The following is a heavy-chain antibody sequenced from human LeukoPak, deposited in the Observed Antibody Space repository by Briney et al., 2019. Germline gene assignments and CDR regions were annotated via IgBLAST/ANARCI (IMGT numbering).Heavy chain of an antibody. CDR3: ASLRMATTYFYY. J-gene: IGHJ4*02. CDR2: IKQVGSEK. Sequence: GGSLTLSCALSGFTFSSYWISWDRQAQGGWLEWVAYIKQVGSEKYYVDSVTGRFTISRDNAKNSLYLQMNRLRAEDTAVYYCASLRMATTYFYYWGQGTLVSVSS. V-gene: IGHV3-7*01. CDR1: GFTFSSYW. D-gene: IGHD5-24*01.